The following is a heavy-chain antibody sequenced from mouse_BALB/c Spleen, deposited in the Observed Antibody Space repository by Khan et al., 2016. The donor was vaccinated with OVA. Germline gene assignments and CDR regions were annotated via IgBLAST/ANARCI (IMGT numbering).Heavy chain of an antibody. CDR1: GYSLTRYG. V-gene: IGHV2-9*02. D-gene: IGHD3-3*01. Sequence: QVQLKESGPGLVAPSQSLSITCTVYGYSLTRYGVHWVRQPPGKGLEWLGLIWAGGSTTYNWALMSRLSISIDNSKSLVFLIMNSLQTDDTAWYYCARSKDRARYWGQGTTLTVSS. CDR3: ARSKDRARY. J-gene: IGHJ2*01. CDR2: IWAGGST.